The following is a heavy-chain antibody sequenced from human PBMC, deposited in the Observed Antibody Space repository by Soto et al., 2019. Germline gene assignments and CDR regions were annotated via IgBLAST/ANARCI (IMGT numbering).Heavy chain of an antibody. CDR1: GGSISSGGYY. D-gene: IGHD3-10*01. Sequence: QVQLQESGPGLVKPSQTLSLTCTVSGGSISSGGYYWSWIRQHPGKGLEWIGYIYYSGSTYYNPSLKSRVTISVDTSKNQFSLKLSSVTAADTAVYYCARENTMVRGVIPHLYYYGMDVWGQGTTVTVSS. CDR2: IYYSGST. CDR3: ARENTMVRGVIPHLYYYGMDV. V-gene: IGHV4-31*03. J-gene: IGHJ6*02.